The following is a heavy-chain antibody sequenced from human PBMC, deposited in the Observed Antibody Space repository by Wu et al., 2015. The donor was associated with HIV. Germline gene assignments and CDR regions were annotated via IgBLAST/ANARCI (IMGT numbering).Heavy chain of an antibody. CDR1: GGTFSSYG. CDR2: ISAYNGNT. J-gene: IGHJ6*03. V-gene: IGHV1-18*01. D-gene: IGHD3-3*02. Sequence: QVQLVQSGAEVKKPGSSVKVSCKASGGTFSSYGISWVRQAPGQGLEWMGWISAYNGNTNYAQKLQGRVTMTTDTSTSTAYMELRSLRSDDTAVYYCARVPFPEWLFSDVLVGSQDSNNYMDVWGTGTTVTVSS. CDR3: ARVPFPEWLFSDVLVGSQDSNNYMDV.